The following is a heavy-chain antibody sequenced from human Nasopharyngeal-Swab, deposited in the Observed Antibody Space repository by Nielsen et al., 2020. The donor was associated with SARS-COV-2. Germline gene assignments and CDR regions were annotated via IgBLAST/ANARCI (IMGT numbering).Heavy chain of an antibody. CDR1: GGSIRDNNYY. J-gene: IGHJ5*02. V-gene: IGHV4-39*01. D-gene: IGHD3-22*01. Sequence: SETLSLTCSVSGGSIRDNNYYWSGILQPPGKGLEWIGSMSYSGVAFYNPSLRNRVTLSVDTSKNLFSLKLDSVTAADTALYYCARHSRVPTVVVVPLFHLWGQGIQVPVSS. CDR2: MSYSGVA. CDR3: ARHSRVPTVVVVPLFHL.